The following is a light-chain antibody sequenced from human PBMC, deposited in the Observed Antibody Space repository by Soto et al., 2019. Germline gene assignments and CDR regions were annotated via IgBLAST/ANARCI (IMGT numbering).Light chain of an antibody. CDR2: LEGSGSY. V-gene: IGLV4-60*03. CDR1: SGHSSYI. Sequence: QPVLTQSSSASASLGSSVKLTCTLSSGHSSYIIAWHQQQPGKAPRYLMKLEGSGSYNKGSGVPDRFSGSSSGADRYLTISNLQSEDEADYYCETWDINGVVFGGGTKVTVL. J-gene: IGLJ2*01. CDR3: ETWDINGVV.